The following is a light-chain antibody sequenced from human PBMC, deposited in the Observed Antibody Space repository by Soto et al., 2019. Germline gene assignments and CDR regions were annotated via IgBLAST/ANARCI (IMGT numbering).Light chain of an antibody. CDR1: NSDVGGYNY. J-gene: IGLJ1*01. CDR2: ELN. Sequence: QSVLTQPASASRSRGQSVAISCTGTNSDVGGYNYVSWYQQHPGKAPKLMTYELNKRPSGVPDRFSGSKSGNTASLTVSGLQAEDEADYYCSSYAGSSNVFGTRTKVTVL. CDR3: SSYAGSSNV. V-gene: IGLV2-8*01.